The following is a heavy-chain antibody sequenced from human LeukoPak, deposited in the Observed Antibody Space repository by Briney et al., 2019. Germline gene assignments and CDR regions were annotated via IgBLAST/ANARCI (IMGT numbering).Heavy chain of an antibody. Sequence: SVKVSCKASGGTFSSYAISWVRQAPGQGLEWMGRFIPILGIANYAQKFQGRVTITADKSTSTAYMELSSLRSEDTAVYYCARMRVEMASTDYWGQGTLVTVSS. D-gene: IGHD5-24*01. CDR2: FIPILGIA. CDR1: GGTFSSYA. J-gene: IGHJ4*02. CDR3: ARMRVEMASTDY. V-gene: IGHV1-69*04.